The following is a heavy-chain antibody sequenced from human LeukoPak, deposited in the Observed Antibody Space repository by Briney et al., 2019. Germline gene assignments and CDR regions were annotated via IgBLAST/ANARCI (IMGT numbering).Heavy chain of an antibody. CDR1: GDAVTASKY. Sequence: SETLSLTCSVSGDAVTASKYWTWIRLPPGKRLEWIGYISNAGSTEYNPSLKSRVTMSVDTSKNQFSLKLSSVTAADTAVYYCARGIAAFDYWGQGTLVTVSS. CDR3: ARGIAAFDY. CDR2: ISNAGST. J-gene: IGHJ4*02. D-gene: IGHD6-13*01. V-gene: IGHV4-28*03.